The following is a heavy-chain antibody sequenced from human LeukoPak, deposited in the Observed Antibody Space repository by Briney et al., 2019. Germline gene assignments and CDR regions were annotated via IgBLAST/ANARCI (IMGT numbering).Heavy chain of an antibody. J-gene: IGHJ4*02. CDR3: ARGQYDSLDY. Sequence: PGGSLRLXCAASGFTFSSYEMNWVRQAPGKGLEWVSYISSSSSTIYYADSVKGRFTISRDNAKNSLYLQMNSLRAEDTAVYYCARGQYDSLDYWGQGTLVTVSS. CDR2: ISSSSSTI. CDR1: GFTFSSYE. V-gene: IGHV3-48*01. D-gene: IGHD2-21*02.